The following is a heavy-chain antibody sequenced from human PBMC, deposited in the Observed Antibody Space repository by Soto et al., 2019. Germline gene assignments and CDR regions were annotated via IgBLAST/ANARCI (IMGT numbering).Heavy chain of an antibody. Sequence: GGSLRLSCAASGISNYAMSWVRQAPGKGLEWVSAISGNGYNAFYADSVKGRFTIVRDNSKNTVSLQMNSLRAEDTAVYYCAKGGILGSYHFDYWGQGTLVTVSS. J-gene: IGHJ4*02. CDR1: GISNYA. D-gene: IGHD3-16*02. CDR3: AKGGILGSYHFDY. CDR2: ISGNGYNA. V-gene: IGHV3-23*01.